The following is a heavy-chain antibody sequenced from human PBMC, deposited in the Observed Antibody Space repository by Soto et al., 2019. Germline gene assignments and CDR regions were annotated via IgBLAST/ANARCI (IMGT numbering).Heavy chain of an antibody. J-gene: IGHJ6*02. V-gene: IGHV1-69*13. CDR3: ARGWPFFEYSSSSAGDYYYYGMDV. CDR2: IIPIFGTA. Sequence: RASVKVSCKASGGTFSSYAISWVRQAPGQGLEWMGGIIPIFGTANYAQKFQGRVTITADESTSTAYMELSSLRSEDTAVYYCARGWPFFEYSSSSAGDYYYYGMDVWGQGTTVTVSS. D-gene: IGHD6-6*01. CDR1: GGTFSSYA.